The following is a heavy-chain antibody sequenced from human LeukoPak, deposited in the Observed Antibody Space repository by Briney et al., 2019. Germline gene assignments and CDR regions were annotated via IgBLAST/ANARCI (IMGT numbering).Heavy chain of an antibody. J-gene: IGHJ3*02. Sequence: ASVKVSCKASGGTFSSYAISWVRQAPGQGLEWMGGIIPIFGTANYAQKFQGRVTITTDESTSTAYMELSSPRSEDTAVYYCARAMVVVVTAAFDIWGQGTMVTVSS. CDR1: GGTFSSYA. V-gene: IGHV1-69*05. CDR2: IIPIFGTA. D-gene: IGHD2-21*02. CDR3: ARAMVVVVTAAFDI.